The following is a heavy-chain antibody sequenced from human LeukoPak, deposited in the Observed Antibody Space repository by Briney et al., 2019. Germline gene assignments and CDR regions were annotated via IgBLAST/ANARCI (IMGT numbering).Heavy chain of an antibody. Sequence: GGSLRLSCAASGFTFSIYVMHWVRQAPGKGLEWVAVIWSDGTNKYYVDSVKGRFTISRDNSKNTLYLQMNSLRAEDTAVYYCARGDGSLFFDPWGQGTLVTVSS. V-gene: IGHV3-33*08. CDR3: ARGDGSLFFDP. D-gene: IGHD3-10*01. J-gene: IGHJ5*02. CDR1: GFTFSIYV. CDR2: IWSDGTNK.